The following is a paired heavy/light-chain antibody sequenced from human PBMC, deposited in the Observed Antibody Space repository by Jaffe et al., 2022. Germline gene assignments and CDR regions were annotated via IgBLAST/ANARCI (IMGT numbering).Light chain of an antibody. CDR1: QGIGSY. CDR2: TAY. J-gene: IGKJ4*01. V-gene: IGKV1-9*01. Sequence: DIQLTQSPSFLSASVGDRVTITCRASQGIGSYLAWYQQKPGKVPNLLISTAYTLQSGVPSRFSGSGFGTEFSLTISSLQPEDFGTYYCQQGKSFPVTFGGGTRVEIK. CDR3: QQGKSFPVT.
Heavy chain of an antibody. D-gene: IGHD3-10*01. CDR3: AKDVRGILWLRESPPSFDH. V-gene: IGHV3-30*02. CDR1: GFTFSNFG. CDR2: IRYDGNSE. J-gene: IGHJ4*02. Sequence: QVQLVESGGGVVQPGGSLRLSCGVSGFTFSNFGMHWVRQAPGKGLEWLTFIRYDGNSEYYADSVKGRFTISRDNAKKTLYLQMNSLKTEDTAVYYCAKDVRGILWLRESPPSFDHWGQGTLVTVSS.